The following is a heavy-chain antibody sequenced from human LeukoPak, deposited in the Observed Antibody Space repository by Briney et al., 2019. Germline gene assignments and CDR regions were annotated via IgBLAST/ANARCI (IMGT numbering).Heavy chain of an antibody. V-gene: IGHV1-18*01. CDR2: ISAYDGNR. J-gene: IGHJ4*01. CDR3: ARNRVGETGYFDY. CDR1: GYTFTSYG. Sequence: ASVKVSCKASGYTFTSYGINWVRQAPGQGLVWMGWISAYDGNRNYAQRFQGRVTMTTNSSTRTAYMELRSLRSDDTAIYYCARNRVGETGYFDYWGQGTLVTVSS. D-gene: IGHD1-26*01.